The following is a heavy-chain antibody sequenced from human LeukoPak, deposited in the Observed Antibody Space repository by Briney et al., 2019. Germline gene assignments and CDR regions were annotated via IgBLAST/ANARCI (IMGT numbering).Heavy chain of an antibody. Sequence: PSETLSLTCTVSGYSISSGYYWGWIRQPPGKGLEWIGSIYHSGSTYYNPSLKSRVTISVDTSKNQFSLKLSSVTAADTAVYYCARCAGCSSPGVSFDYWAREPWSPSPQ. CDR2: IYHSGST. CDR3: ARCAGCSSPGVSFDY. J-gene: IGHJ4*02. D-gene: IGHD6-13*01. V-gene: IGHV4-38-2*02. CDR1: GYSISSGYY.